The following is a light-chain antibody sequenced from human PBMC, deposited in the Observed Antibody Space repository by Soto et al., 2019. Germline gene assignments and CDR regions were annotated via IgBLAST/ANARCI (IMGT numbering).Light chain of an antibody. V-gene: IGKV1-5*03. Sequence: IQLTQSPSSLSASVGDGVTITCLASQTISSWLAWYQQKPGKAPKLLIYKASTLKSGVPSRFSGSGSGTEFTLTISSLQPDDFATYYCQHYNSYSEAFGQGTKVDIK. J-gene: IGKJ1*01. CDR1: QTISSW. CDR2: KAS. CDR3: QHYNSYSEA.